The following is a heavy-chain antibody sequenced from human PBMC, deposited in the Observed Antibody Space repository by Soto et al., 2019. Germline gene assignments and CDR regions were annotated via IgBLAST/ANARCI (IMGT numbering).Heavy chain of an antibody. J-gene: IGHJ6*02. CDR1: GFTFNTYG. V-gene: IGHV3-33*01. Sequence: GGPLRLSCAASGFTFNTYGMHWVRQVPGKGLEWVAVIWYDGSNKYYADSVKGRFTISRDNSKSTLYVQMNSLRAEDTAVYYCARDPAHYGMDVWGQGTTVTVSS. CDR2: IWYDGSNK. CDR3: ARDPAHYGMDV.